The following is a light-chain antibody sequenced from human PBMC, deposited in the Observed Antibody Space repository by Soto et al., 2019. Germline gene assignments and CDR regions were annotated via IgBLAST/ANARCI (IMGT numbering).Light chain of an antibody. CDR3: QQYYSYPLT. V-gene: IGKV1-8*01. CDR1: QGISSY. CDR2: AAS. Sequence: AIRMTRFPSSLSASTVHRVTITWRASQGISSYLSWYQQKPGKAPKLLIYAASTLQSGVPSRVSGSGSGTDFTLTISCLQSEDFATYYCQQYYSYPLTFGGGTKVDIK. J-gene: IGKJ4*01.